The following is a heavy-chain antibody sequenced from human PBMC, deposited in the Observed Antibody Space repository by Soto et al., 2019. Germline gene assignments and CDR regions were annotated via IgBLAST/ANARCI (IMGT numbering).Heavy chain of an antibody. CDR2: ISGSGGST. J-gene: IGHJ3*02. D-gene: IGHD3-22*01. CDR1: GFTFSSYA. CDR3: AKVNTMIVVVIAAFDI. V-gene: IGHV3-23*01. Sequence: GGSLRLSCAASGFTFSSYAMSWVRQAPGKGLEWVSAISGSGGSTYYADSMKGRFTISRDNSKNTLYLQMNSLRAEDTAVYYCAKVNTMIVVVIAAFDIWGQGTMVTVSS.